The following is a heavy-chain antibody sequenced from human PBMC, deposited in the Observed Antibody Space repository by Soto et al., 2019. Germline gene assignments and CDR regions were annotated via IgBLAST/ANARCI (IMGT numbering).Heavy chain of an antibody. V-gene: IGHV3-48*01. CDR1: GFTFSSYS. CDR3: AKRAYSGTYYAAFDI. J-gene: IGHJ3*02. CDR2: ISSSSSTI. Sequence: GGSLRLSCAASGFTFSSYSMNWVRQAPGKGLEWVSYISSSSSTIYYADSVKGRFTISRDNAKNSLYLQMNSLRAEDTAVYYCAKRAYSGTYYAAFDIWGQGTMVTVSS. D-gene: IGHD1-26*01.